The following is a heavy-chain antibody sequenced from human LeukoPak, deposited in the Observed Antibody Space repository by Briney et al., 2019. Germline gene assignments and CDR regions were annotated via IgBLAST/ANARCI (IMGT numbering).Heavy chain of an antibody. D-gene: IGHD6-19*01. V-gene: IGHV3-23*01. CDR1: GFSFSDSA. J-gene: IGHJ4*02. Sequence: GGSLRLSCAASGFSFSDSAMSWVRQAPGRGPEWVSGISGSGGTTYYADSVKGRFAISRDNSKNTMYLEMSSLRVEDTAVYYCARDVAGTGDYWGQGTLVTVSS. CDR3: ARDVAGTGDY. CDR2: ISGSGGTT.